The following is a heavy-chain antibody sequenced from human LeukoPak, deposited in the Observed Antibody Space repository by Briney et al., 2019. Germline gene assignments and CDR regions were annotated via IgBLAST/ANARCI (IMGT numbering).Heavy chain of an antibody. Sequence: GGSLRLSCAASGFTFSSYAMHWVRQAPGKGLEWVAVISYDGSNKYYADSVMGRFTISRDNSKNTLYLQMNSLRAEDTAVYYCAREGYDILTGYYPYFDYWGQGTLVTVSS. D-gene: IGHD3-9*01. CDR3: AREGYDILTGYYPYFDY. CDR1: GFTFSSYA. CDR2: ISYDGSNK. J-gene: IGHJ4*02. V-gene: IGHV3-30-3*01.